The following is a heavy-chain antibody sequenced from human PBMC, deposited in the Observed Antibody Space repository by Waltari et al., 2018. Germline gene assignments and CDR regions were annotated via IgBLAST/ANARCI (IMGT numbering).Heavy chain of an antibody. CDR3: ARDPRYCSSTSCHDY. CDR2: ISSSSSYI. CDR1: GFTFSSHS. J-gene: IGHJ4*02. V-gene: IGHV3-21*01. Sequence: EVQLVESGGGLVKPGWSLRLSCAASGFTFSSHSMNWVRQAPGKGLEWVSSISSSSSYIYYADSVKGRFTISRDNAKNSLYLQMNSLRAEDTAVYYCARDPRYCSSTSCHDYWGQGTLVTVSS. D-gene: IGHD2-2*01.